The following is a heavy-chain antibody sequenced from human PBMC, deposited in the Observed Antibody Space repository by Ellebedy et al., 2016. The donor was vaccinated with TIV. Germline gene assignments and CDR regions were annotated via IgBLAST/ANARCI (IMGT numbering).Heavy chain of an antibody. CDR2: IKQDGSVQ. CDR1: GFTLSTHW. Sequence: PGGSLRLSCAASGFTLSTHWMSWVRQAPGKGLEWVASIKQDGSVQFYVNSVRGRFTISRDNSKNTLHLQMNSLRVEDTDVYYCARAVGTSGTGAPYWGQGTLVSVSS. V-gene: IGHV3-7*01. CDR3: ARAVGTSGTGAPY. J-gene: IGHJ4*02. D-gene: IGHD3-10*01.